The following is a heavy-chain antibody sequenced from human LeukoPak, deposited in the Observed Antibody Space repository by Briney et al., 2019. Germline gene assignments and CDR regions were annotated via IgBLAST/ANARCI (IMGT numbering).Heavy chain of an antibody. CDR2: ISAYSGNT. CDR3: ARGADTGSYGSLVYFDY. D-gene: IGHD3-16*01. CDR1: GYTFTSYG. Sequence: ASVKVSCKASGYTFTSYGISWVRQAPGQGLEWMGLISAYSGNTNFAQKLQGRVTMTTDTSTSTAYMELRSLRSDDTAVYFCARGADTGSYGSLVYFDYWGQGPLVTVSS. V-gene: IGHV1-18*01. J-gene: IGHJ4*02.